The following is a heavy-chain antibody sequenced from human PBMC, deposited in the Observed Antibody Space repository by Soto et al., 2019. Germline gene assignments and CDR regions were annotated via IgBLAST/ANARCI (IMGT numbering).Heavy chain of an antibody. Sequence: QVQLVQSGAEVKKPGASVKVSCKASGYTFTSYGISWVRQAPGQGLEWMGWISAYNGNTNYAQKLQGRVTMTTDTSTSTAYMERRSLRSDDTAVYYCARVLEQLVRDEVGDYWGQGTLVTVSS. CDR2: ISAYNGNT. CDR3: ARVLEQLVRDEVGDY. CDR1: GYTFTSYG. V-gene: IGHV1-18*01. D-gene: IGHD6-6*01. J-gene: IGHJ4*02.